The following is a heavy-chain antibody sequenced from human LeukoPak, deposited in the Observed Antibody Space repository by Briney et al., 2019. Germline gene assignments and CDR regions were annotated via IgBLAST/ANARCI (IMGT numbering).Heavy chain of an antibody. D-gene: IGHD4-17*01. CDR2: IYTSGST. CDR3: ARDQGGTVTTGYYYYYMDV. CDR1: GGSISSYY. V-gene: IGHV4-4*07. J-gene: IGHJ6*03. Sequence: SETLSLTCTVSGGSISSYYWSWIRQPAGKGLEWIGRIYTSGSTNYNPSLKSRVTMSVDTFKNQFSLKLSSVTAADTAVYYCARDQGGTVTTGYYYYYMDVWGKGPTVTVSS.